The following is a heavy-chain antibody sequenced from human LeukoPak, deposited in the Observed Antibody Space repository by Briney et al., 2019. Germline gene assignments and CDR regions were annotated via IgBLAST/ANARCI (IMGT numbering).Heavy chain of an antibody. CDR3: VREVYFYDDSAMEGGFDI. V-gene: IGHV3-7*01. D-gene: IGHD3-22*01. CDR1: GFTFSSYW. J-gene: IGHJ3*02. CDR2: IKQDGSEK. Sequence: PGGSLRLSCAASGFTFSSYWMSWVRQAPGKGLEWVANIKQDGSEKHYVDSVKGRFTVSRDNAKNSLHLQMNGLRAEDTAVYYCVREVYFYDDSAMEGGFDIWGHGTVVTVSS.